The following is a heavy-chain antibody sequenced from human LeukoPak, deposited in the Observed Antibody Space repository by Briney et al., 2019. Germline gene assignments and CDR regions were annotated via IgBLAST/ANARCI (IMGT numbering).Heavy chain of an antibody. V-gene: IGHV4-38-2*02. CDR1: GYSISSGYY. D-gene: IGHD3-22*01. Sequence: SETLSLTCTVSGYSISSGYYWGWIRQPPGKGLEWIGSIYHSGNTYYNPSLKNRVTISVDTSKNQFSLKLSSVTAADTAVYYCASTDYYDFYFDSWGQGTLVTVSS. CDR2: IYHSGNT. CDR3: ASTDYYDFYFDS. J-gene: IGHJ4*02.